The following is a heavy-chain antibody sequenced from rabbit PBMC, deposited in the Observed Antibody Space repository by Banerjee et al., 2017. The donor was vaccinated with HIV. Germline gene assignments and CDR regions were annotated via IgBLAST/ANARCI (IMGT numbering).Heavy chain of an antibody. V-gene: IGHV1S45*01. CDR2: IYGGSSVYT. Sequence: EESGGDLVKPEGSLTLTCTASGFSLSSSYWICWVRQAPGKGLEWIASIYGGSSVYTYYASWAKGRFTISETSSTTVTLQMTSLTAADTATYFCARYTGTTYYKSHFDLWGPGTLVTVS. CDR3: ARYTGTTYYKSHFDL. CDR1: GFSLSSSYW. D-gene: IGHD8-1*01. J-gene: IGHJ4*01.